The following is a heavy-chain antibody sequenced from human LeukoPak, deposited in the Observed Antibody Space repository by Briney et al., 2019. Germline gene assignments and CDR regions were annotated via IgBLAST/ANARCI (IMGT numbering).Heavy chain of an antibody. D-gene: IGHD1-26*01. V-gene: IGHV1-2*02. CDR3: ARTPGGSYSDDWYFDL. Sequence: ASVKVSCKASGYTFTDYYLHWVRQAPGQRLEWMAWINPHRGVTNYAQKFQGRVTVTRDTSITTAYMELSRLRSGDTAVYYCARTPGGSYSDDWYFDLWGRGTLVTVSS. CDR1: GYTFTDYY. J-gene: IGHJ2*01. CDR2: INPHRGVT.